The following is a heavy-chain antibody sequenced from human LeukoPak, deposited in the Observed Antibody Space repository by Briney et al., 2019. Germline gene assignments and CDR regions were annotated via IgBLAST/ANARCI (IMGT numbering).Heavy chain of an antibody. J-gene: IGHJ6*03. CDR1: GGSLSGYY. CDR3: ARRRVAVAGRGHYYYMDV. D-gene: IGHD6-19*01. V-gene: IGHV4-34*01. Sequence: SETLSLTCAVYGGSLSGYYWSWIRQPPGKGLEWIGEINHSGSTNYNPSLKSRVTISVDTSKNQFSLKLSSVTAADTAVYYCARRRVAVAGRGHYYYMDVWGKGTTVTISS. CDR2: INHSGST.